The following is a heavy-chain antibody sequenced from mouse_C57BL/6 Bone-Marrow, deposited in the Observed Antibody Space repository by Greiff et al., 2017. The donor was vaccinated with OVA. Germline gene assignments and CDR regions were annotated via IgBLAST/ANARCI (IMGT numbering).Heavy chain of an antibody. CDR1: GYTFTSYW. D-gene: IGHD2-2*01. V-gene: IGHV1-5*01. CDR3: TRERGYEDAMDY. J-gene: IGHJ4*01. Sequence: EVMLVESGTVLARPGASVKMSCKTSGYTFTSYWMHWVKQRPGQGLEWIGAIYPGNSDTSYNQKFKGKAKLTAVTSASTAYMELSSLTNEDSAVYYCTRERGYEDAMDYWGQGTSVTVSS. CDR2: IYPGNSDT.